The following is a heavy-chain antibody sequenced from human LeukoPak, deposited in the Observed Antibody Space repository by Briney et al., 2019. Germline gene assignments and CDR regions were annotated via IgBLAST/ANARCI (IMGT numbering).Heavy chain of an antibody. Sequence: GGSLRLSCAASGFTFSSYAMSWVRQAPGKGLEWVSGISGSGGTTYYADPVKGRFTISRDNSKNTLFLQMNSLRAEDTALYYCAKDEGSGWYYFDYWSQGTLVTVSS. D-gene: IGHD6-19*01. J-gene: IGHJ4*02. V-gene: IGHV3-23*01. CDR1: GFTFSSYA. CDR2: ISGSGGTT. CDR3: AKDEGSGWYYFDY.